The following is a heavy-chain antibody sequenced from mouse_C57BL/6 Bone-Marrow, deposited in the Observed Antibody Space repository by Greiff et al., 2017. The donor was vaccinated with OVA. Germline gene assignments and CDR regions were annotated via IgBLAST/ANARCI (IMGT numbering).Heavy chain of an antibody. CDR1: GFNIKNTY. CDR2: IDPANGNT. J-gene: IGHJ3*01. V-gene: IGHV14-3*01. D-gene: IGHD1-1*01. Sequence: EVKLVESVAELVRPGASVKLSCTASGFNIKNTYMHWVKQRPEQGLEWIGRIDPANGNTKYAPKFQGKATITADTSSNTAYLQLSSLTSEDTAIYYCARTYGSSYGFAYWGQGTLVTVSA. CDR3: ARTYGSSYGFAY.